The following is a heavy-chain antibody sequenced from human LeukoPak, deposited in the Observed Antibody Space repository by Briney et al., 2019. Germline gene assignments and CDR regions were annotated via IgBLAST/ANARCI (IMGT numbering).Heavy chain of an antibody. CDR2: ISSRSSHT. Sequence: PGGSLRLSCAASEFTFSGYYMSWIRQAPGKGLEWVSYISSRSSHTNYADSVKGRFTISRDNAKNSLYLQMNSLRAEDTAVYYCASAPGGWYFDYWGQGTLVTVSS. V-gene: IGHV3-11*06. CDR3: ASAPGGWYFDY. D-gene: IGHD6-19*01. CDR1: EFTFSGYY. J-gene: IGHJ4*02.